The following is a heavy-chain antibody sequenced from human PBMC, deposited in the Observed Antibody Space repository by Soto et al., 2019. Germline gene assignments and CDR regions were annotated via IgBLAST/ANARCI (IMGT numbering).Heavy chain of an antibody. CDR3: ARIPYGGIHYFDY. Sequence: GGSLRLSCAASGFTFNSYWMHWVRQAPGKGLVWVSRIHSDGSSTTYADSVKGRFTISRDNAKNTLYLQMHSLRAEDTAVYYCARIPYGGIHYFDYWGQGTLVTISS. J-gene: IGHJ4*02. CDR1: GFTFNSYW. V-gene: IGHV3-74*01. CDR2: IHSDGSST. D-gene: IGHD4-17*01.